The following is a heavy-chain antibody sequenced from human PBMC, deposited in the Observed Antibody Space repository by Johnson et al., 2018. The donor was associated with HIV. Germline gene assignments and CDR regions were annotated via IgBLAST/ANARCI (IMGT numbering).Heavy chain of an antibody. D-gene: IGHD3-3*01. CDR3: ARGRAVLKFLEWSDAFDI. J-gene: IGHJ3*02. CDR2: ISSNGGST. V-gene: IGHV3-64*01. Sequence: VQLVESGGGLVQPGGSLRLSCAASGFTFSSYAMHWVRQAPGKGLEYVSAISSNGGSTYYANSVKGRFTISRDNSKNTLYLQMGSLRAEDMAVYYCARGRAVLKFLEWSDAFDIWGQGTMVTVSS. CDR1: GFTFSSYA.